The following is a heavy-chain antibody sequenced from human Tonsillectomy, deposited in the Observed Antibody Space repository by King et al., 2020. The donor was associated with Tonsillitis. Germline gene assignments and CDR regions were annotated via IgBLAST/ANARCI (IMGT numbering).Heavy chain of an antibody. J-gene: IGHJ4*02. V-gene: IGHV1-18*01. CDR3: ARVVTGYNWNDEYYFDY. Sequence: QVQLVESGAEVKKPGASVKVSCKASGYTFTSYGINWVRQAPGQGLEWMGWISVYNGNTNYAQKLQGRVTMTTDTSTTTAYMELRSLRSDDTAVYYCARVVTGYNWNDEYYFDYWGQGTLVTVYS. CDR2: ISVYNGNT. CDR1: GYTFTSYG. D-gene: IGHD1-1*01.